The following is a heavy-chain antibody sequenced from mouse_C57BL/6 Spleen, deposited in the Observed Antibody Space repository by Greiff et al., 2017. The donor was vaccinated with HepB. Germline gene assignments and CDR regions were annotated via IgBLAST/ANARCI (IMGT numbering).Heavy chain of an antibody. Sequence: QVQLQQPGAELVKPGASVKLSCKASGYTFTSYWMHWVKQRPGRGLESIGRIDPNSGGTKYNEKFKSKATLTVDKPSSTAYMQLSSLTSEDSAVYYCARSGYYGSSYYWGQGTTLTVSS. CDR3: ARSGYYGSSYY. CDR2: IDPNSGGT. CDR1: GYTFTSYW. J-gene: IGHJ2*01. D-gene: IGHD1-1*01. V-gene: IGHV1-72*01.